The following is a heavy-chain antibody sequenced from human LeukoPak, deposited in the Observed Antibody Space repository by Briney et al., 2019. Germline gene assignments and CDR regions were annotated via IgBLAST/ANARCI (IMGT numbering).Heavy chain of an antibody. CDR1: GYTLTELS. V-gene: IGHV1-24*01. D-gene: IGHD2-21*01. J-gene: IGHJ4*02. Sequence: AASVKVSCKVSGYTLTELSMHWVRQAPGKGLEWMGGFDPEDGETIYAQKFQGTVTMTEDTSTDTAYMELSSLKSEDTAVYYCATGLWLPEDYWGQGTLVIVSS. CDR3: ATGLWLPEDY. CDR2: FDPEDGET.